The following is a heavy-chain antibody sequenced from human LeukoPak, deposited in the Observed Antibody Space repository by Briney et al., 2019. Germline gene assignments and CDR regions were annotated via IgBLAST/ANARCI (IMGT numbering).Heavy chain of an antibody. V-gene: IGHV4-39*07. CDR2: IYYSGST. J-gene: IGHJ5*02. CDR1: GGSISSSSYY. CDR3: AREVGWLRSRLFDP. Sequence: SETLSLTCTVSGGSISSSSYYWGWIRQPPGKGLEWIGSIYYSGSTYYNPFLKSRVTTSVDTSKNQFSLKLSSVTAADTAVYYCAREVGWLRSRLFDPWGQGTLVTVSS. D-gene: IGHD5-12*01.